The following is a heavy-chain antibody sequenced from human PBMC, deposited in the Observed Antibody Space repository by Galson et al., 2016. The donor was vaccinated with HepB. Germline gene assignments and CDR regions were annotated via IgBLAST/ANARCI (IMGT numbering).Heavy chain of an antibody. D-gene: IGHD3-10*01. CDR2: IWYDGSNK. CDR3: AKDGWFGERDYYYYGMDV. Sequence: SLRLSCAASGFTFRSYGMHWVRQAPGKGLEWVAVIWYDGSNKCYTDSVKGRFTISRDNSKNTLYLQMNSLRAEDTAVYYCAKDGWFGERDYYYYGMDVWGQGTTVTVSS. V-gene: IGHV3-33*06. J-gene: IGHJ6*02. CDR1: GFTFRSYG.